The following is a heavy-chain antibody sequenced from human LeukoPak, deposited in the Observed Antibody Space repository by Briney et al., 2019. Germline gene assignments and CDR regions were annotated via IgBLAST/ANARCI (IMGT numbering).Heavy chain of an antibody. Sequence: GGSLRLSCAASGFTFSSYSMNWVRQAPGKGLEWVSSISSSSSYIYYADSVKGRSTISRDNAKNSLYLQMNSLRAEDTAVYYCARDGVDGDYPDYWGQGTLVTVSS. D-gene: IGHD3-3*01. CDR2: ISSSSSYI. CDR1: GFTFSSYS. J-gene: IGHJ4*02. V-gene: IGHV3-21*01. CDR3: ARDGVDGDYPDY.